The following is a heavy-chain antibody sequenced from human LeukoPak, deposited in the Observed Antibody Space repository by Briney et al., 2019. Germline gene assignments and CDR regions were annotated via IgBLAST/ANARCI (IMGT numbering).Heavy chain of an antibody. CDR2: ISGSGGST. Sequence: GGSLRLSCAASGFTFSSYAMSWVRQAPGKGLEWVSAISGSGGSTYYADSVKGRFTISRDNSKNTLYLQMNSLRAEDTAVYYCAEDLIVVVPAAMAPIDYWGQGTLVTVSS. D-gene: IGHD2-2*01. V-gene: IGHV3-23*01. J-gene: IGHJ4*02. CDR1: GFTFSSYA. CDR3: AEDLIVVVPAAMAPIDY.